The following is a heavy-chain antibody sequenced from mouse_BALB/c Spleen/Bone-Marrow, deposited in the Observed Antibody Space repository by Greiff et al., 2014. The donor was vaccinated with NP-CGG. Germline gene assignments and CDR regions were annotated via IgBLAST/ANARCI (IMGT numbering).Heavy chain of an antibody. Sequence: EVQGVESGGGLAKPGGSLKLSCAASGFTFSSYAMSWVRQTPEKRLEWVATISSGGSYTYYPDSVKGRFTISRDNAKNTLYLQMSSLRSEDTAMYYCARRDYGYFDVWGAGTTVTVSS. V-gene: IGHV5-9-3*01. CDR1: GFTFSSYA. CDR3: ARRDYGYFDV. CDR2: ISSGGSYT. J-gene: IGHJ1*01.